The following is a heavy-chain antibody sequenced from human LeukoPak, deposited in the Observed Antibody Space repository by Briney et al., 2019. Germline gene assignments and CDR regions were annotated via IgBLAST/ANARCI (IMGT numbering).Heavy chain of an antibody. J-gene: IGHJ3*02. CDR2: IKPDGSEQ. Sequence: GGSLRLSCTASGFTFSIYWMSWVRQAPGKGLDWVANIKPDGSEQYYVDSVRGQFTVSRDNAKNSLYLQMNSLSAEDTAVYYCARDNNAAFDIWGLGTMVTVSS. V-gene: IGHV3-7*04. CDR1: GFTFSIYW. CDR3: ARDNNAAFDI. D-gene: IGHD2-2*01.